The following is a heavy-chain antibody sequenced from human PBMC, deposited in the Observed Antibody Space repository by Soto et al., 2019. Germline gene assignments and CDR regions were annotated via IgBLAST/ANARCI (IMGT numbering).Heavy chain of an antibody. CDR3: SGAESPDTAYFSLY. CDR2: IKSKTDGGTT. V-gene: IGHV3-15*01. J-gene: IGHJ4*02. Sequence: GGSLRLSCAASGFTFSNAWVSWVRQAPGKGLEWVGRIKSKTDGGTTDYAAPVKGRFTISRDDSKNTLYLQMNSLKTEDTAVYYCSGAESPDTAYFSLYWGQGTPVTVSS. D-gene: IGHD1-26*01. CDR1: GFTFSNAW.